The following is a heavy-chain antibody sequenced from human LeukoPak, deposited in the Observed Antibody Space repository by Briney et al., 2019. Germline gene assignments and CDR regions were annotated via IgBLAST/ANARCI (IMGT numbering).Heavy chain of an antibody. D-gene: IGHD2-15*01. CDR1: GFTFSSYG. CDR3: ASKGVDWYFEF. CDR2: ISGSGGST. J-gene: IGHJ2*01. Sequence: GGSLRLSCAASGFTFSSYGMSWVRQAPGKGLEWVSAISGSGGSTYYADSVKGRFTISRDNSKNTLYLQMNSLRAEDTAVYYCASKGVDWYFEFWGRGTLVTVSS. V-gene: IGHV3-23*01.